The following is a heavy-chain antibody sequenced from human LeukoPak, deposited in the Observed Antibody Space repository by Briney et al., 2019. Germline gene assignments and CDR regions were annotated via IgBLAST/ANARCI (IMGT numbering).Heavy chain of an antibody. CDR2: IYYSGST. D-gene: IGHD3-3*01. CDR3: ARGTRYDFWSGYYFDY. V-gene: IGHV4-61*01. CDR1: GGSISSGSYY. J-gene: IGHJ4*02. Sequence: SETLSLTCTVSGGSISSGSYYWSWIRQPPGKGLEWIGYIYYSGSTNYNPSLKSRVTISVDTSKNQFSLKLSSVTAADTAVYYCARGTRYDFWSGYYFDYWGQGTLVTVSS.